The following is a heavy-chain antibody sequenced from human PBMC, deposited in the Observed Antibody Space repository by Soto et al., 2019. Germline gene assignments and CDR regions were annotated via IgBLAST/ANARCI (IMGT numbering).Heavy chain of an antibody. V-gene: IGHV3-30-3*01. CDR2: ISYDGSNK. J-gene: IGHJ3*01. CDR3: ARGPYDFWSGYIAEAFDV. D-gene: IGHD3-3*01. Sequence: QVQLVESGGSVVQPGRSLRLSCAASGFIFSSYTLHWVRQAPGKGLEWVALISYDGSNKYYADSVKGRFTISRDNSKNTLYLQMNSLRPEDTALFSCARGPYDFWSGYIAEAFDVWGQGTMVTVSS. CDR1: GFIFSSYT.